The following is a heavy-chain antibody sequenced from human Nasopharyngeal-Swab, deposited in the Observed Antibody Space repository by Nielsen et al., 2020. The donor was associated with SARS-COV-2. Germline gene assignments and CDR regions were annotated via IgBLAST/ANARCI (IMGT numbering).Heavy chain of an antibody. CDR1: GFTFSSYG. Sequence: GESLKISCAASGFTFSSYGMHWVRQAPGKGLEWVAVISYDGSNKYYADSVKGRFTISRDNSKNTLYLQMNSLRAEDTAVYYCARGNNWSSIGGHFDYWGQGTLVTVSS. CDR3: ARGNNWSSIGGHFDY. D-gene: IGHD1-1*01. CDR2: ISYDGSNK. J-gene: IGHJ4*02. V-gene: IGHV3-30*03.